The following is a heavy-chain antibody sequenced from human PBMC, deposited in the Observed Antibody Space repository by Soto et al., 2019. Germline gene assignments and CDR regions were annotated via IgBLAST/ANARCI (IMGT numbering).Heavy chain of an antibody. V-gene: IGHV3-23*01. J-gene: IGHJ4*02. Sequence: EVQLLESGGGLVQPGGSLRLSCAASGFTFITYAMSWVRQGPGKGLAWVSTISAGGSSTYYADSVRGRFTISRDNFKNTMYLQMNSLRADDTAVYFCAKLAGVRFDGSGGDADYWGQGTLVTVSS. CDR3: AKLAGVRFDGSGGDADY. CDR1: GFTFITYA. CDR2: ISAGGSST. D-gene: IGHD3-10*01.